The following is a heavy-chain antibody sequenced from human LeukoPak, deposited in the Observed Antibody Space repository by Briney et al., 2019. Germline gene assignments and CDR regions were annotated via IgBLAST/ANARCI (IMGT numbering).Heavy chain of an antibody. V-gene: IGHV3-30-3*01. CDR2: ISYDGSNK. D-gene: IGHD6-6*01. CDR3: ARVYSSSSGKNAFDI. J-gene: IGHJ3*02. CDR1: GFTFSSYA. Sequence: TGGSLRLSCAASGFTFSSYAMHWVRQAPGKGLEWVAVISYDGSNKYYADSVKGRFTISRDNAENSLYLQVNSLRAEDTAVYYCARVYSSSSGKNAFDIWGQGTMVTVSS.